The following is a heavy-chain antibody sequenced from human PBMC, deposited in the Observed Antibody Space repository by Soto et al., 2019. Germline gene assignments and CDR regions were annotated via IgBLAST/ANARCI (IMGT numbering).Heavy chain of an antibody. D-gene: IGHD5-12*01. CDR1: GFTFSSYA. CDR2: ISYDGSNK. V-gene: IGHV3-30-3*01. J-gene: IGHJ5*02. CDR3: ARDPGLEPWFDP. Sequence: QVQLVESGGGEVQPGRSLRLSCAASGFTFSSYAMHWVRQAPGKGLEWVAVISYDGSNKYYADSVKGRFTISRDNSKNTLYLQMNSLRAEDTAVYYCARDPGLEPWFDPWGQGTLVTVSS.